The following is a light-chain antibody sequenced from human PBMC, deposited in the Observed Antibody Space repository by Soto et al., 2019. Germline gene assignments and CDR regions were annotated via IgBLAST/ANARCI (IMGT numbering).Light chain of an antibody. V-gene: IGKV1-5*03. CDR1: QSIDSW. Sequence: IQMTQSPSTLSASVGDRVTITCRARQSIDSWLAWYQQKPGKAPKLLMYKASSLESGVPSRFSGSGSETEFTLTISSLQPDDFATYYCQHYKSYPWTFGQGTKVDIK. CDR3: QHYKSYPWT. CDR2: KAS. J-gene: IGKJ1*01.